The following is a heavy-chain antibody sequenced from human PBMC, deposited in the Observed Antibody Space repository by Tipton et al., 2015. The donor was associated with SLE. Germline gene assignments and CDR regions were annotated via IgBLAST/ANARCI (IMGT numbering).Heavy chain of an antibody. CDR2: ISSSSNYI. J-gene: IGHJ2*01. Sequence: SLRLSCAASGFTFSSYTMNWVRQAPGKGLEWVSSISSSSNYIYYADSVKGRFIISRDNAKNTLYLQMNSLRAEDTAVYYCAKDIVVVPALGFDLWGRGTLVTVSS. CDR1: GFTFSSYT. CDR3: AKDIVVVPALGFDL. D-gene: IGHD2-2*01. V-gene: IGHV3-21*04.